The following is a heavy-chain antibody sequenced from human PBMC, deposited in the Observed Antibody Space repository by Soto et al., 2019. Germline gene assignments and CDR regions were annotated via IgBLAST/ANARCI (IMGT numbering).Heavy chain of an antibody. Sequence: PGGSLRLSCAASGFTVSSNYMSWVRHAPGKGLEGVSGICSGGSTYYADSVKGRFTISRDNSKNTLYLQMNSLRAEDTAVYYWARDRCLAGIKGYYGGMDVWGQGTTVTVSS. CDR3: ARDRCLAGIKGYYGGMDV. CDR1: GFTVSSNY. J-gene: IGHJ6*02. D-gene: IGHD1-1*01. CDR2: ICSGGST. V-gene: IGHV3-53*01.